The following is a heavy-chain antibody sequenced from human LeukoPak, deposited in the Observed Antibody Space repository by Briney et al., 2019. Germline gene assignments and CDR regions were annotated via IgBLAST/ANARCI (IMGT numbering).Heavy chain of an antibody. V-gene: IGHV3-48*03. CDR2: ISSSGSTI. CDR1: GFTFSSYE. J-gene: IGHJ4*02. Sequence: GGSLRLSCAASGFTFSSYEMNWVRQAPGKGLEWVSYISSSGSTIYYADSVKGRFTISRDNSKNTLYLQMNSLRAEDTAVYYCAKEAAIVLMVYAMGFDYWGQGTLVTVSS. CDR3: AKEAAIVLMVYAMGFDY. D-gene: IGHD2-8*01.